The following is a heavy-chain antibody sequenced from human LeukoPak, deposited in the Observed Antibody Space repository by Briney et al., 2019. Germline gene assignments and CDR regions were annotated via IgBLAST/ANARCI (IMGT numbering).Heavy chain of an antibody. V-gene: IGHV3-43*02. CDR2: IRGDGGST. D-gene: IGHD1-26*01. Sequence: PGGSLRLSCAASGFTFDDYAMHWVRQAPGKGLEWVSLIRGDGGSTYYADSVVGRFTISRDNSKNSLYLQMNSLRTEDTALYYCAKDMRGSYDYWGQGTLVTVSS. CDR1: GFTFDDYA. J-gene: IGHJ4*02. CDR3: AKDMRGSYDY.